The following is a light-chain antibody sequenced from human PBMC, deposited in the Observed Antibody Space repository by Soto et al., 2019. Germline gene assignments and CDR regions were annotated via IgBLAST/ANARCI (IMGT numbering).Light chain of an antibody. V-gene: IGLV1-40*01. CDR1: RSNIGAGYD. CDR3: QSYDRSLRTYV. J-gene: IGLJ1*01. CDR2: GNS. Sequence: QSVLTQPPSVSGAPGQRVTISCSGSRSNIGAGYDVHWYQQLPGTAPKLLIYGNSDRPSGVPDRFSGSKSGTSASLAITGLQAEDEADYLCQSYDRSLRTYVFGTATKLTVL.